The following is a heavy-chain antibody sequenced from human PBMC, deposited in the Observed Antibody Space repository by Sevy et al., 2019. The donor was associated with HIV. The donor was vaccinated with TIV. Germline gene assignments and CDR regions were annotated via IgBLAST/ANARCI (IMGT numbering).Heavy chain of an antibody. Sequence: GGSLRLSCAASGFTFSSYGMHWVRQAPGKGLEWMAVIWYDGSNKYYADSVKGRFTISRDNSKNTLYLQMNSLRAEDTAVYYCARATYDFWSGYSHYYGMDVWGQGTTVTVSS. CDR2: IWYDGSNK. CDR3: ARATYDFWSGYSHYYGMDV. CDR1: GFTFSSYG. D-gene: IGHD3-3*01. V-gene: IGHV3-33*01. J-gene: IGHJ6*02.